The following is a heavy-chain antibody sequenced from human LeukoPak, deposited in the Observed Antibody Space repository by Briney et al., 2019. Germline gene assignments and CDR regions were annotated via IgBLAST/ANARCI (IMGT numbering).Heavy chain of an antibody. CDR1: GGSISSYY. J-gene: IGHJ4*02. Sequence: SETLSLTCTVSGGSISSYYWSWIRQPAGKGLEWIGRIYTSGSTNYNPSLKSRVTMSVDTPKDQFSLKLSSVTAADTAVYYCARVRVVISGYYFDYWGQGTLVTVPS. D-gene: IGHD3-3*01. CDR3: ARVRVVISGYYFDY. CDR2: IYTSGST. V-gene: IGHV4-4*07.